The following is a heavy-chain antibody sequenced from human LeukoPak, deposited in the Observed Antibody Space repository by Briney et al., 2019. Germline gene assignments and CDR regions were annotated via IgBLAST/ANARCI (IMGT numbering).Heavy chain of an antibody. CDR1: GGSFSGYY. V-gene: IGHV4-34*01. CDR2: INHSGST. D-gene: IGHD2-2*01. CDR3: ARGRGMIPAATNWFDP. Sequence: FETLSLTCAVYGGSFSGYYWSWIRQPPGKGLEWIGEINHSGSTNYNPSLKSRVTISVDTSKNQFSLKLSSVTAADTAVYYCARGRGMIPAATNWFDPWGQGTLVTVSS. J-gene: IGHJ5*02.